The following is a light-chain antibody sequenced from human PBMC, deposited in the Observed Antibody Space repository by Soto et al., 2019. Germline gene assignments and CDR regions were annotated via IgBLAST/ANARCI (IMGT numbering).Light chain of an antibody. CDR1: QSVSSN. CDR2: GAS. J-gene: IGKJ1*01. Sequence: EIVMTQSPATLSVSPGERATLSCRASQSVSSNLAWYQQKPGQAPRLLIYGASTRATGIPARFSGSGSGTEFTLTISSLHSEEFAVYYCQQYNTWPWTFGQGTKVEIK. V-gene: IGKV3-15*01. CDR3: QQYNTWPWT.